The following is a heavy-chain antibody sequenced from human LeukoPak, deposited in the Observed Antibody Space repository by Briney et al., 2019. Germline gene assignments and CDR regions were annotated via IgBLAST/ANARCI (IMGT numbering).Heavy chain of an antibody. CDR1: GFTVSSNY. Sequence: GGSLRLSCAASGFTVSSNYMSWVRQAPGKGLEWVSAISGSGGSTYYADSVKGRFTISRDNSKNTLYLQMNSLRAEDTAVYYCAKRGAKRITIFGVGSDFDYWGQGTLVTVSS. J-gene: IGHJ4*02. D-gene: IGHD3-3*01. CDR3: AKRGAKRITIFGVGSDFDY. CDR2: ISGSGGST. V-gene: IGHV3-23*01.